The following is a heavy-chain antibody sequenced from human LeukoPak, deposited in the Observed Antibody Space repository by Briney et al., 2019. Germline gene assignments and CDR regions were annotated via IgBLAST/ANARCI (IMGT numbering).Heavy chain of an antibody. CDR2: IRNKANSYTT. CDR1: GFTFSDHY. CDR3: ARYGPVATARAFDI. J-gene: IGHJ3*02. V-gene: IGHV3-72*01. Sequence: GGSLRLSCAASGFTFSDHYMDWVRQAPGKGLEWVGRIRNKANSYTTEYAASVKGRFTISREDSKNSLYLQMNSLKTEDTAVYYCARYGPVATARAFDIWGQGTMVTVSS. D-gene: IGHD2-21*02.